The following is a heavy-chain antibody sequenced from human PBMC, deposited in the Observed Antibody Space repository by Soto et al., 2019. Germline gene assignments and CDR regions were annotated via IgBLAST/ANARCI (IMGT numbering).Heavy chain of an antibody. V-gene: IGHV4-59*08. CDR2: IYYSGST. Sequence: QVQLQESGPGLVKPSETLSLTCTVSGGSISSYYWSWIRQPPGKGLEWIGYIYYSGSTNYNPSLKSRGTISVDTAKNQFSLKLSSVTAADTAVYYCARGVLGPVENGFDPWGQGTLVTVSA. CDR3: ARGVLGPVENGFDP. J-gene: IGHJ5*02. CDR1: GGSISSYY. D-gene: IGHD1-26*01.